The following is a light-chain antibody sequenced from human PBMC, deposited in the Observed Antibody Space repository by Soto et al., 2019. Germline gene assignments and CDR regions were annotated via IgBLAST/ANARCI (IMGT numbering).Light chain of an antibody. CDR1: QSISSW. CDR2: DAS. J-gene: IGKJ3*01. Sequence: DIQMTQSLSTLSASVGDRVTINCRASQSISSWVVWYQQKSGKAPKLPVYDASNLENGVPSRFSGSEYGTEFTLTISSLQPDDFAVYYCQQLNTFPRTFGPGTKVDIK. V-gene: IGKV1-5*01. CDR3: QQLNTFPRT.